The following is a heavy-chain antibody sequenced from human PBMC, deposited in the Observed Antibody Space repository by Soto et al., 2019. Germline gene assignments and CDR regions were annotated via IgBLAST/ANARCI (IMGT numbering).Heavy chain of an antibody. V-gene: IGHV1-3*01. Sequence: QVQLVQSGAEVKKPGASVKVSCKASGYTFTSYAMHWERQAPGQRLEWMGWINAGNGNTKYSQKFQGRVTITRDTSASTAYMELSSLRSEDTAVYYCARDYDFWSGPYYFDYWGQGTLVTVSS. CDR2: INAGNGNT. D-gene: IGHD3-3*01. J-gene: IGHJ4*02. CDR1: GYTFTSYA. CDR3: ARDYDFWSGPYYFDY.